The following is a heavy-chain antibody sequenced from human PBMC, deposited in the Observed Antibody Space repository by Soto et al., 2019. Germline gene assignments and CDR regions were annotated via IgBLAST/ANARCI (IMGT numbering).Heavy chain of an antibody. J-gene: IGHJ6*03. Sequence: GGSLRLSCVTSGFTFSTYGMTWVRQAPGKGLEWVSYGGSGGSRYYAESVKGRFTISRDNSKNTLSLEMNSLRAEDTATYYCVKFRGRAYPYYYMDVWGKGTTVTASS. D-gene: IGHD3-10*01. CDR3: VKFRGRAYPYYYMDV. CDR1: GFTFSTYG. CDR2: GGSGGSR. V-gene: IGHV3-23*01.